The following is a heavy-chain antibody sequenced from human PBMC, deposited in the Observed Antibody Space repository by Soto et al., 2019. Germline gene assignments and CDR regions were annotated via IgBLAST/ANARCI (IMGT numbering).Heavy chain of an antibody. CDR3: ARPDFGDYWYFDL. CDR1: GGTFSSHT. Sequence: QDQLVQSGAEVKKPGSSVKVSCKASGGTFSSHTFSWVRQAPGQGLECMGRIIPALGTATYAQKFQGRVTITTDESSTTVYLEMNSLRSEYTAVYYCARPDFGDYWYFDLWGRGPLVTVSS. CDR2: IIPALGTA. V-gene: IGHV1-69*08. J-gene: IGHJ2*01. D-gene: IGHD4-17*01.